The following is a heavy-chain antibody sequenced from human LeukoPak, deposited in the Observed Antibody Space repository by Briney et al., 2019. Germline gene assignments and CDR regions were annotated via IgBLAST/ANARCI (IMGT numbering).Heavy chain of an antibody. D-gene: IGHD6-19*01. CDR1: GYSFTSYW. J-gene: IGHJ4*02. Sequence: GESLKISCKGSGYSFTSYWIGWVRQMPGKGLEWMGIIYPGDSDTRYSPSFQGQVTISADKSISTAYLQWSSLKASDTAMYYCARLGLHSSGWYGFDYWGQGTLVTVSS. V-gene: IGHV5-51*01. CDR2: IYPGDSDT. CDR3: ARLGLHSSGWYGFDY.